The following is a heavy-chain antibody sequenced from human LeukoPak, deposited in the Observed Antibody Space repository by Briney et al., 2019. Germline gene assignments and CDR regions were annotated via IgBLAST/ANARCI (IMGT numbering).Heavy chain of an antibody. J-gene: IGHJ4*02. CDR1: GGSFSGYY. CDR3: ARGDGKDSSSSARYFDY. V-gene: IGHV4-34*01. D-gene: IGHD6-13*01. Sequence: SETLSLTCAVYGGSFSGYYWSWIRQPPGKGLEWIGEINHSGSTNYNPSLKSRVTISVDTSKNQFSLKLSSVTAADTAVCYCARGDGKDSSSSARYFDYWGQGTLVTVSS. CDR2: INHSGST.